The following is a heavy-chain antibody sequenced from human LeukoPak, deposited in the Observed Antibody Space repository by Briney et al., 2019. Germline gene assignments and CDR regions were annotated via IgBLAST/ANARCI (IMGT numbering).Heavy chain of an antibody. D-gene: IGHD3-10*01. CDR1: GGTFSSYA. CDR3: ARGQKYYYGSGSSNPYNWFDP. V-gene: IGHV1-69*01. Sequence: ASVKVSCKASGGTFSSYAISRVRQAPGQGLEWMGGIIPIFGTANYAQKFQGRVTITADESTSTAYMELSSLRSEDTAVYYCARGQKYYYGSGSSNPYNWFDPWSQGTLVTVS. J-gene: IGHJ5*02. CDR2: IIPIFGTA.